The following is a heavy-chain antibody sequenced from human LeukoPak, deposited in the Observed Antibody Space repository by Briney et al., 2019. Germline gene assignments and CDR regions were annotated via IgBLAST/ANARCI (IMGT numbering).Heavy chain of an antibody. D-gene: IGHD3-16*01. CDR3: AKDSSQGGDYFDY. CDR2: INGSGVIT. CDR1: GITLSSYA. J-gene: IGHJ4*02. Sequence: GGSLRLSCAASGITLSSYAMSWVRQAPGKGLEWVSAINGSGVITYYTDSVKGRFTISRDNSKNTVYLQMNSLRAEDTAIYYCAKDSSQGGDYFDYRGQGTLVTVSS. V-gene: IGHV3-23*01.